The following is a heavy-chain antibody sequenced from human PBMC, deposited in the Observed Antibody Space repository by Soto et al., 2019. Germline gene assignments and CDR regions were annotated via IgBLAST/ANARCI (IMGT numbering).Heavy chain of an antibody. J-gene: IGHJ3*02. CDR1: GFTFNTYW. V-gene: IGHV3-74*01. CDR2: INNDGSGT. CDR3: TRGANAFDI. Sequence: EAQLVESGGGLVQPGGSLRLSCAASGFTFNTYWMHWVRQDPGKGLVWVSRINNDGSGTNDADSVKGRFTISRDNANNALYLQMNGLGAADTAVYYCTRGANAFDIWGQGTTVTVSS.